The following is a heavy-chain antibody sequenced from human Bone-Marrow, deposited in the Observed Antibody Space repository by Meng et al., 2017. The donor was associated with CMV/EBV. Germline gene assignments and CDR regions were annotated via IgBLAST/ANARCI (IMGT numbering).Heavy chain of an antibody. CDR3: ARDRQRITRKVYYYYGMDV. CDR2: VSWNGSRT. D-gene: IGHD1-14*01. J-gene: IGHJ6*02. V-gene: IGHV3-19*01. CDR1: GFTFSNSD. Sequence: GESLKISCAASGFTFSNSDMNWVRQAPGKGLEWVSGVSWNGSRTHYADSVKGRFIISRDKSKNTLYLQMNSLRAEDTAVYYCARDRQRITRKVYYYYGMDVWGQGTTVTVSS.